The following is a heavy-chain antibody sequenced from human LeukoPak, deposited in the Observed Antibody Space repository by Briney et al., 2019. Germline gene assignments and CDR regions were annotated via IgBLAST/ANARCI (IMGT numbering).Heavy chain of an antibody. Sequence: PSETLSLTCAVSGYSISSGYYWGWIRQPPGKGLEWIGSIYHSGSTYYNPSLKSRVTISVDTSKNQFSLKLSSVTAADTAVYYCARPPTQYYYDSSGYGSGAFDIWGQGTMVTVSS. D-gene: IGHD3-22*01. CDR3: ARPPTQYYYDSSGYGSGAFDI. CDR2: IYHSGST. V-gene: IGHV4-38-2*01. CDR1: GYSISSGYY. J-gene: IGHJ3*02.